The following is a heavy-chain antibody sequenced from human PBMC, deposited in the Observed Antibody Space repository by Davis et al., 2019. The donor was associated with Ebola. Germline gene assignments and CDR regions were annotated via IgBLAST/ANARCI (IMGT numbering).Heavy chain of an antibody. Sequence: GESLKISCAASGFTFINYWMHWVRQAPGKGPEWVSRANSDGSTTGYGDSVKGRFTISRDNARNTLYLQMNSLRAEDTAVYYCARDRGWLAHDYWGRGTLVTVSS. CDR2: ANSDGSTT. V-gene: IGHV3-74*01. D-gene: IGHD3-22*01. CDR1: GFTFINYW. J-gene: IGHJ4*02. CDR3: ARDRGWLAHDY.